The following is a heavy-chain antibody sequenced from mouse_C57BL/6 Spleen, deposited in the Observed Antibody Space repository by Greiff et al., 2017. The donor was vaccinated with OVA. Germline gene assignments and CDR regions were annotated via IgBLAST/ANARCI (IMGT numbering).Heavy chain of an antibody. CDR1: GYSFTGYY. V-gene: IGHV1-42*01. CDR2: INPSTGGT. J-gene: IGHJ1*03. Sequence: EVQLVESGPELVKPGASVKISCKASGYSFTGYYMNWVKQSPEKSLEWIGEINPSTGGTTYNQKFKAKATLTVDKSSSTAYMQLKSLTSEDSAVYYCARRFTTVVAHWYFDVWGTGTTVTVSS. CDR3: ARRFTTVVAHWYFDV. D-gene: IGHD1-1*01.